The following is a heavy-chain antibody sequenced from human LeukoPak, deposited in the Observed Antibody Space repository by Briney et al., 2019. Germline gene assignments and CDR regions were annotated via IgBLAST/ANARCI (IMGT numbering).Heavy chain of an antibody. J-gene: IGHJ3*02. D-gene: IGHD3-10*01. V-gene: IGHV1-69*01. CDR1: GGTFSSYA. Sequence: SVKVSCKASGGTFSSYAISWVRQAPGQGLEWMGGIIPIFGTANYAQKFQGRVTITADESTSTAYMELSSLRSEDTAVYYCAREPEPAITMVRGEVFDIWSQGTMVIVSS. CDR3: AREPEPAITMVRGEVFDI. CDR2: IIPIFGTA.